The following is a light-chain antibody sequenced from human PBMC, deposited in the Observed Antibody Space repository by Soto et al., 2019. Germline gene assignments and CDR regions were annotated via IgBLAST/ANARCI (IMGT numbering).Light chain of an antibody. J-gene: IGKJ4*01. CDR1: QTVRNNY. V-gene: IGKV3-20*01. CDR3: QQFSSYPLT. CDR2: DAS. Sequence: ELVLTPSPCTLSLSPGDRATLSCRASQTVRNNYLAWYQQKPGQAPRLLIYDASSRATGIPDRFSGGGSGTDFTLTISRLEPEDFAVYYCQQFSSYPLTFGGGTKVDIK.